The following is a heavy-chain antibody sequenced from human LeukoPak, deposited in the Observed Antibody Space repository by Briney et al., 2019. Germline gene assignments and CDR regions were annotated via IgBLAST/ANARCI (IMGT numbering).Heavy chain of an antibody. CDR2: ISCDGSNK. Sequence: GGSLRLSCAASGFTFSSYGMHWVRQAPGKGLEWVAVISCDGSNKYYADSVKGRFTISRDNSKNTLYLQMNSLRAEDTAVYYCAKDHLGCSGGSCYPGDYFDYWGQGTLVTVSS. CDR1: GFTFSSYG. J-gene: IGHJ4*02. V-gene: IGHV3-30*18. D-gene: IGHD2-15*01. CDR3: AKDHLGCSGGSCYPGDYFDY.